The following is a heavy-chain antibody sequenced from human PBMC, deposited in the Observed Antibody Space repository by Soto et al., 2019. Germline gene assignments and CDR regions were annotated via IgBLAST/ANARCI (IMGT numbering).Heavy chain of an antibody. J-gene: IGHJ5*02. CDR2: IYHSGST. CDR3: ARDRHDRARLDP. Sequence: PSETLSLTCTVSGGSISSGDYYWSWIRQPPGKGLEWIGYIYHSGSTYYNPSLKSRVTISVDTSKNQFSLKLSSVTAADTAVYYCARDRHDRARLDPWGQGTLVTVSS. CDR1: GGSISSGDYY. V-gene: IGHV4-30-4*01. D-gene: IGHD3-3*01.